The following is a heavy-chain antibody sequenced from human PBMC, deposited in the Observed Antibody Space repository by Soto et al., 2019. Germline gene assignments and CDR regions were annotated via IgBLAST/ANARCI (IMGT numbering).Heavy chain of an antibody. D-gene: IGHD3-10*01. J-gene: IGHJ4*02. CDR3: ERPSLYGSQIDY. V-gene: IGHV4-59*01. CDR1: GGCIRSVY. CDR2: IHYSGST. Sequence: SETMSLTCTVAGGCIRSVYWNWIRQTPGKGLEWIGYIHYSGSTNYKPSLKSRVTISVDTSKKQFSLKLSSVTAADTAVYYCERPSLYGSQIDYWCQGTLVTVSS.